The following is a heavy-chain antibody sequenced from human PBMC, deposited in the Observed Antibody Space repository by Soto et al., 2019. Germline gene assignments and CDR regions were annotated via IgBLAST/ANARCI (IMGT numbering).Heavy chain of an antibody. J-gene: IGHJ4*02. CDR2: IIPMFATP. D-gene: IGHD3-22*01. CDR3: ARQFDYDSSGHYYAY. Sequence: SVKVSCKASGGTFSRYAISWVRQAPGQGLEWMGGIIPMFATPNYAEKFQGRLSITADESTTTVYMQLSSLRSEDTAVYYCARQFDYDSSGHYYAYWGQGTLVTVSS. V-gene: IGHV1-69*13. CDR1: GGTFSRYA.